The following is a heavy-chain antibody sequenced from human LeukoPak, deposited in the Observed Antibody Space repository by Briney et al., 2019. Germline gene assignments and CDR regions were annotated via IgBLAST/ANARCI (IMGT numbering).Heavy chain of an antibody. V-gene: IGHV4-39*01. CDR3: ARLFTSSGPYFFIVPGIYYFDY. CDR2: IYYSGNT. J-gene: IGHJ4*02. Sequence: PSETLSLTCTVSGGSISSDDYYWGWIRQPPGKGLEWIGNIYYSGNTNYNPSLKSRLNMSIDMSKNQFSLKLSSVTAADTAVYYCARLFTSSGPYFFIVPGIYYFDYWGQGTLVTVSS. D-gene: IGHD1-26*01. CDR1: GGSISSDDYY.